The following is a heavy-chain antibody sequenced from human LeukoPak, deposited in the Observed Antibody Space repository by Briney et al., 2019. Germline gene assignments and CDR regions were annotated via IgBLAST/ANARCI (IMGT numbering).Heavy chain of an antibody. D-gene: IGHD4-17*01. V-gene: IGHV3-21*01. J-gene: IGHJ4*02. CDR2: ISSSNNFI. CDR3: AKDAYSTTVNYFDY. CDR1: GFTFSSYS. Sequence: GGSLRLSCTVSGFTFSSYSMNWVRQAPGKGLEWVTLISSSNNFIRYADSVKGRFTVSRDNANNSLYLQMNSLRAEDTAVYYCAKDAYSTTVNYFDYWGQGTLVTVSS.